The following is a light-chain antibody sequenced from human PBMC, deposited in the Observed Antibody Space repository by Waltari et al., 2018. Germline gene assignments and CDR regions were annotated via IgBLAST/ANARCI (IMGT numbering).Light chain of an antibody. CDR2: WAS. V-gene: IGKV4-1*01. CDR1: QSVLYSSNNKNY. Sequence: DIVMTQSPDSLAVSLGERATINCKSSQSVLYSSNNKNYLVWYQQKPGQPPKLLIYWASTRESGVPDRFSGSGSGTDFTLTISSLQAEDVAVYYCQEYYGTPPDTFGQGTKLEIK. CDR3: QEYYGTPPDT. J-gene: IGKJ2*01.